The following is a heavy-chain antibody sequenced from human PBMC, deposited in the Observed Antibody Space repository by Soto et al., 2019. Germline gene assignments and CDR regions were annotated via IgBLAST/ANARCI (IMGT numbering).Heavy chain of an antibody. CDR1: GFTFSSYS. Sequence: GGSLRLSCAASGFTFSSYSMNWVRQAPGKGLEGVSYISSSSSTIYYADSVKGRFTISRDNAKNSLYLQMNSLRAEDTAVYYCASDSRYYYDSSGRYGMDVWGQGTTVTVSS. D-gene: IGHD3-22*01. V-gene: IGHV3-48*01. CDR3: ASDSRYYYDSSGRYGMDV. J-gene: IGHJ6*02. CDR2: ISSSSSTI.